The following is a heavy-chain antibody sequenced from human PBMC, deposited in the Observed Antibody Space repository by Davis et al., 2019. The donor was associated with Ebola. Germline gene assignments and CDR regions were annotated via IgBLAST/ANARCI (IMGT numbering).Heavy chain of an antibody. CDR2: ISSSGSTI. Sequence: GESLKISCAASGFTFSDYYMSWIRQAPGKGLEWVSYISSSGSTIYYADSVKGRFTISRDNAKNTLYLQMNSLRAEDTAVYYCARAGDSIRAFDIWGQGTMVTVSS. V-gene: IGHV3-11*04. D-gene: IGHD3-22*01. J-gene: IGHJ3*02. CDR3: ARAGDSIRAFDI. CDR1: GFTFSDYY.